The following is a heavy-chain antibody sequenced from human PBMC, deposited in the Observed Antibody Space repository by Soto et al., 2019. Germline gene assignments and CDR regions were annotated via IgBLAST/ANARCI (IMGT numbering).Heavy chain of an antibody. J-gene: IGHJ4*01. CDR3: ASIWFGDFDY. CDR2: FHSSGAT. CDR1: GGSISSADYY. Sequence: QVQLQESGPGLVKPSQTLSLTCTVSGGSISSADYYWSWIRQPPGKGLEWIGYFHSSGATYKDPSLKSRVTISVDTSQNQISLKLDSVTAEDTAVYYCASIWFGDFDYWGHGTLVTVSS. V-gene: IGHV4-30-4*01. D-gene: IGHD3-10*01.